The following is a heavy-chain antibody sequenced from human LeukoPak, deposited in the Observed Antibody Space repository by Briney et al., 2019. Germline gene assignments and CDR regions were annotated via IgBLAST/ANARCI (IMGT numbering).Heavy chain of an antibody. J-gene: IGHJ6*02. CDR1: GGTFSSYA. V-gene: IGHV1-2*02. CDR2: INPNSGGT. CDR3: ARDRGNSYGQTYYYYYGMDV. Sequence: ASVKVSCKASGGTFSSYAISWVRQAPGQGLEWMGWINPNSGGTNYAQKFQGRVTMTRDTSISTAYMELSRLRSDDTAVYYCARDRGNSYGQTYYYYYGMDVWGQGTTVTVSS. D-gene: IGHD5-18*01.